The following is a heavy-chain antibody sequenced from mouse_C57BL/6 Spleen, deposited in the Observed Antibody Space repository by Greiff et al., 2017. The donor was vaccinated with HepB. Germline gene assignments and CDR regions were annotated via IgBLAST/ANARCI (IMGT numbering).Heavy chain of an antibody. D-gene: IGHD1-1*01. CDR1: GFTFSSYA. CDR3: TRESTTLYGSSFDV. Sequence: VQLKESGEGLVKPGGSLKLSCAASGFTFSSYAMSWVRQTPEKRLEWVAYISSGGDYIYYADTVKGRFTISRDNARNTLYLQMSSLKSEDTAMYYCTRESTTLYGSSFDVWGTGTTVTVSS. CDR2: ISSGGDYI. J-gene: IGHJ1*03. V-gene: IGHV5-9-1*02.